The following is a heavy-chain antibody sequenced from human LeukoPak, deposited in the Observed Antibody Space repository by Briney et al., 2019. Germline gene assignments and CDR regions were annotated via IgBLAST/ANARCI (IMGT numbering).Heavy chain of an antibody. J-gene: IGHJ4*02. CDR2: IIPIFGTA. V-gene: IGHV1-69*13. CDR3: ARDRVRGSSWYYFDY. Sequence: ASVKVSCKASGGTFSSYAISWVRQAPGQGLEWMGVIIPIFGTANYAQKFQGRVTITADESTSTAYMELSSLRSEDTAVYYCARDRVRGSSWYYFDYWGQGTLVTVSS. CDR1: GGTFSSYA. D-gene: IGHD6-13*01.